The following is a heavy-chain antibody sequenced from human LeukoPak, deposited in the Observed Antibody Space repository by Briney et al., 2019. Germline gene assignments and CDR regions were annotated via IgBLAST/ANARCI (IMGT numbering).Heavy chain of an antibody. CDR1: GFTFSSYA. V-gene: IGHV3-23*01. CDR2: ISGSGENT. Sequence: PGGSLTLSCAASGFTFSSYAMSWVRQAPGKGLEWVSAISGSGENTNYADSVKGRFTMSRDNSRNMLCLQMNSLRDEDTAKYYCAKTVSGSYSYQGGDYWGQGTLVTVSS. CDR3: AKTVSGSYSYQGGDY. J-gene: IGHJ4*02. D-gene: IGHD3-16*02.